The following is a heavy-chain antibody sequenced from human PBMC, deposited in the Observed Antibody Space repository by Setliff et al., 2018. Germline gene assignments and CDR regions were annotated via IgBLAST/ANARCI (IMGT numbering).Heavy chain of an antibody. J-gene: IGHJ3*02. CDR1: GGSITSYY. V-gene: IGHV4-59*01. CDR2: IYYSGST. D-gene: IGHD3-10*01. CDR3: AREGFGDGAFDI. Sequence: PSETLSLTCTVSGGSITSYYWSWIRQPPGKGLEWIGYIYYSGSTNYNPSLKSRVTISADTSKNRFSLKLSSVTAADTAVYYCAREGFGDGAFDIWGQGTMVTVSS.